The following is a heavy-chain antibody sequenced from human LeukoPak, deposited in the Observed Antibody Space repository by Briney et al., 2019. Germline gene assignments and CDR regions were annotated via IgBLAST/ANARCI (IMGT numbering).Heavy chain of an antibody. V-gene: IGHV3-30*04. CDR1: GFTFSSYA. Sequence: PGGSLRLSCAASGFTFSSYAMHWVRQAPGKGLEGVAVISYDGSKKYYADSVKGRFTISRDNSKNTLYLQMDSLRAEDTAVYYCARTVAGVFDYWGQGTLVTVSS. D-gene: IGHD6-19*01. J-gene: IGHJ4*02. CDR2: ISYDGSKK. CDR3: ARTVAGVFDY.